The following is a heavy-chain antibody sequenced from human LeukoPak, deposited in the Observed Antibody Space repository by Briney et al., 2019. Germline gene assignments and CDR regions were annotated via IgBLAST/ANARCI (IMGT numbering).Heavy chain of an antibody. J-gene: IGHJ3*02. V-gene: IGHV4-31*03. Sequence: SETLSLTCTVSGGSISSGGYYWSWIRQHPGKGLEWIGYIYYSGSTYYNPPLKSRVTISVDTSKNQFSLKLSSVTAADTAVYYCAREGPGYCSSTSCLDAFDIWGQGTMVTVSS. CDR2: IYYSGST. CDR1: GGSISSGGYY. D-gene: IGHD2-2*01. CDR3: AREGPGYCSSTSCLDAFDI.